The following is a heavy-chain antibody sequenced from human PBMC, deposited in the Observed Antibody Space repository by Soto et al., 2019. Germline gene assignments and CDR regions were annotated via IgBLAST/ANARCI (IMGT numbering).Heavy chain of an antibody. CDR3: ARRRLDMDV. CDR2: IYYSGGT. V-gene: IGHV4-39*01. CDR1: GGSISSSSYY. Sequence: SETLSLTCTVSGGSISSSSYYWGWIRQPPGKGLEWIGSIYYSGGTYYNPSLKSRVTISVDTSKHQFTLRLSSVTAADTAVYYCARRRLDMDVWGKGTTVTVSS. J-gene: IGHJ6*03.